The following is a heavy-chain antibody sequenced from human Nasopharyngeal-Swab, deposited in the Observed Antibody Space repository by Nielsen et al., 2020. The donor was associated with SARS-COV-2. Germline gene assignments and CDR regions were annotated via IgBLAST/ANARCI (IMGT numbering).Heavy chain of an antibody. CDR2: IYYSGST. D-gene: IGHD3-10*01. CDR1: GGSISSSSYY. V-gene: IGHV4-39*07. CDR3: AREGGAMVRGVIR. J-gene: IGHJ4*02. Sequence: SETLSLTCTVSGGSISSSSYYWGWIRQPPGKGLEWIGSIYYSGSTYYNPSLKSRVTISVDTSKNQFSLELSSVTAAVTGVYYCAREGGAMVRGVIRWGQGTLVTVSS.